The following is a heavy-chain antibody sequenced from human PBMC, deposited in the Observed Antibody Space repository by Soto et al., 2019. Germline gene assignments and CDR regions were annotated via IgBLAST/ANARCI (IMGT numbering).Heavy chain of an antibody. D-gene: IGHD1-26*01. Sequence: EVQLVESGGGLVKPGGSLRLSCAASGFTFSSYSMNWVRHAPGKGLEWVSSISSSSSYIYYADSVKGRFTISRDNAKNSLYLQMNSLRAEATAVYYCARGGIGGATTGYWGQGTLVTVSS. CDR2: ISSSSSYI. V-gene: IGHV3-21*01. CDR1: GFTFSSYS. J-gene: IGHJ4*02. CDR3: ARGGIGGATTGY.